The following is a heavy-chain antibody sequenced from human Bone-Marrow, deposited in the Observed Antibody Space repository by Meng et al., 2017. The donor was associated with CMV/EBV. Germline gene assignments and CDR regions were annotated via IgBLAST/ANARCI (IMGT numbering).Heavy chain of an antibody. CDR3: VREGTSPRTFDY. CDR1: GFTFDDYG. J-gene: IGHJ4*02. V-gene: IGHV3-30*03. D-gene: IGHD1-7*01. CDR2: ISYDGGTK. Sequence: GGSLRLSCAASGFTFDDYGMSWVRQAPGKGLEWVAVISYDGGTKYYADSVKGRFTISRDNSKNTLYLQMNSLRADDTAVYYCVREGTSPRTFDYWGQGALVTVSS.